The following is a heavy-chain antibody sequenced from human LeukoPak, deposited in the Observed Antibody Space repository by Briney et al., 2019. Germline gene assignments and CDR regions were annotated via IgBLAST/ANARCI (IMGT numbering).Heavy chain of an antibody. V-gene: IGHV3-23*01. Sequence: GGSLRLSCAASGFTFSSYAMSWVREAPGQRLEWVSAISGSGSSTYYADSGKGRLAISRDNSKNTLYLQMNSLRAEDTAVYYCAKDRWGYRDCSSTSGPPGWFDPWGQGTLVTVSS. CDR1: GFTFSSYA. CDR3: AKDRWGYRDCSSTSGPPGWFDP. CDR2: ISGSGSST. D-gene: IGHD2-2*01. J-gene: IGHJ5*02.